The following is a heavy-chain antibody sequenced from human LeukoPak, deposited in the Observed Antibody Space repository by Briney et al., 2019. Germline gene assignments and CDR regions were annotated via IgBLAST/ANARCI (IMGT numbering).Heavy chain of an antibody. CDR1: GFTFSSYS. CDR3: ASPPSSRRGSYYYGMDV. V-gene: IGHV3-21*01. D-gene: IGHD6-13*01. CDR2: ISSSSYI. Sequence: NPGGSLRLSCAASGFTFSSYSMNWVRQAPGKGLEWVSSISSSSYIYYADSVKGRFTISRDNAKNSLYLQMNSLRAEDTAVYYCASPPSSRRGSYYYGMDVWGQGTTVTVSS. J-gene: IGHJ6*02.